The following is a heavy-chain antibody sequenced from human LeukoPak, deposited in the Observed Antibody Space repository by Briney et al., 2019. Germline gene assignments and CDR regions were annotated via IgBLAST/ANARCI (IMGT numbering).Heavy chain of an antibody. CDR1: GGSISGINYY. J-gene: IGHJ6*02. V-gene: IGHV4-61*02. CDR2: IYTTGSS. D-gene: IGHD3-10*01. Sequence: SRTLSLTCTVSGGSISGINYYWIWIRQPAGKGLEWIGRIYTTGSSNYNPSLKSRVTISVDTSNNQFSLKLSSVTAADTAVYYCARVSPSGVWDVWGQGTTVTVSS. CDR3: ARVSPSGVWDV.